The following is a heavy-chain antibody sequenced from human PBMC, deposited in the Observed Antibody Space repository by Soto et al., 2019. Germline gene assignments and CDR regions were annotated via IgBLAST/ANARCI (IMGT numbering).Heavy chain of an antibody. CDR1: GFTSSSYG. J-gene: IGHJ4*02. CDR3: AKGQTTVTTLYY. V-gene: IGHV3-30*18. CDR2: ISYDGSNK. D-gene: IGHD4-17*01. Sequence: QVQLVESGGGVVQPGRSLRLSCAASGFTSSSYGMHWVRQAPGKGLEWVAVISYDGSNKYYADSVKGRFTISRDNSKNTLYLQMNSLRAEDTAVYYCAKGQTTVTTLYYWGQGTLVTVSS.